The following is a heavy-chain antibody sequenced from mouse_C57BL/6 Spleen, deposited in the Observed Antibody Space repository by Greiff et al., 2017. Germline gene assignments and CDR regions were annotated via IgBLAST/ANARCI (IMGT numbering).Heavy chain of an antibody. D-gene: IGHD3-2*02. V-gene: IGHV6-3*01. CDR2: IRLKSDNYAT. J-gene: IGHJ4*01. CDR3: TRKDSSGYPYYAMDY. CDR1: GFTFSNYW. Sequence: EVKLVESGGGLVQPGGSMKLSCVASGFTFSNYWMNWVRQSPEKGLEWVAQIRLKSDNYATHYAESVKGRFTISRDDSKSSVYLQMNNLRAEDTGIYYCTRKDSSGYPYYAMDYWGQGTSVTVSS.